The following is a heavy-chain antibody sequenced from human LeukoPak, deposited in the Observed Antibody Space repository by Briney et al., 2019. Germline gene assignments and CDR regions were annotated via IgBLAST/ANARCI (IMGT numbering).Heavy chain of an antibody. J-gene: IGHJ4*02. Sequence: PSETLSLTCTVSGDSISSSSYYWGWIRQPPGKGLEWIGSIYYSGSTYYNPSLKSRVTISVDTSKNQFSLKLSSVTAADTAVYYCARRPRLFRYFDYWGQGTLVTVSS. CDR1: GDSISSSSYY. CDR2: IYYSGST. D-gene: IGHD2-21*01. V-gene: IGHV4-39*01. CDR3: ARRPRLFRYFDY.